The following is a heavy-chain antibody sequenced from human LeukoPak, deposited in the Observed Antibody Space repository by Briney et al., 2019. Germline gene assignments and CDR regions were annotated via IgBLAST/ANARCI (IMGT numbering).Heavy chain of an antibody. CDR2: INVYNGNT. V-gene: IGHV1-18*01. D-gene: IGHD1-26*01. J-gene: IGHJ3*02. Sequence: ASVKVSCKASGYTFTSYGISWVRQAPGQGLEWMGWINVYNGNTNYAQKLQGRVTMTTNTSTSTAYMDLRSLRSDDTAVYYCARNRWEPYHNDAFDIWGQGTMVTVSS. CDR1: GYTFTSYG. CDR3: ARNRWEPYHNDAFDI.